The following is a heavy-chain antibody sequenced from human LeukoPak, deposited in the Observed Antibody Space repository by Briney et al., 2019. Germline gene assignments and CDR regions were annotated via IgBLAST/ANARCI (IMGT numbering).Heavy chain of an antibody. Sequence: GGSLRLSCAASGFTFSDFYMSWIRQAPGKGLEFISYISGGGDTIFYADSVKGRFTTSRDNAKNPLYLQMNSLRAEDTAVYYCARVHCSGGGCSSWGQGTLVTVSS. CDR3: ARVHCSGGGCSS. D-gene: IGHD2-15*01. J-gene: IGHJ4*02. CDR2: ISGGGDTI. CDR1: GFTFSDFY. V-gene: IGHV3-11*01.